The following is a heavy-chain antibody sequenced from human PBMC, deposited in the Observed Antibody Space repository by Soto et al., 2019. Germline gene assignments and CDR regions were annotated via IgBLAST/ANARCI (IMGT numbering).Heavy chain of an antibody. CDR2: ISYDGSNK. CDR1: GFTFSSYA. J-gene: IGHJ6*02. V-gene: IGHV3-30-3*01. Sequence: PGGSLRLSCAASGFTFSSYAMHWVRQAPGKGLEWVAVISYDGSNKYYAESVKGRFTISRDNSKNKLYLQMNSLRAEDTAVYYCARDMEWGYGDFIYYYYGMDVWGQGTTVTVS. CDR3: ARDMEWGYGDFIYYYYGMDV. D-gene: IGHD4-17*01.